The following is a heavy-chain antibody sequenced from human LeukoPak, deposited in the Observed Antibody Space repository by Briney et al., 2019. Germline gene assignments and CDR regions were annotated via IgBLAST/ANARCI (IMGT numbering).Heavy chain of an antibody. J-gene: IGHJ4*02. V-gene: IGHV3-23*01. D-gene: IGHD3-22*01. CDR2: ISGSGGST. CDR3: AKAPTMIVVVITPDY. CDR1: GFTFSSYA. Sequence: GGSLRLSCAASGFTFSSYAMSWVRQAPGKGLEWVSAISGSGGSTYYADSVKGRFTISRDNSKNTLYLQINSLRAEDTAVYYCAKAPTMIVVVITPDYWGQGTLVTVSS.